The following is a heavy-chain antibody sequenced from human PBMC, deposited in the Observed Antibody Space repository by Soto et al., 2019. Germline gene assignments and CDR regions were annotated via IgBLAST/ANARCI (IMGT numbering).Heavy chain of an antibody. CDR3: AKDSRTNRFDP. Sequence: GGSLILSCGASGFTFSSYGMHWVRQAPGKGLEWVAVISYDGSNKYYADSVKGRFTISRDNSKNTLYLQMNSLRAEYTAVYYCAKDSRTNRFDPWGQGTLVTVSS. V-gene: IGHV3-30*18. CDR2: ISYDGSNK. CDR1: GFTFSSYG. J-gene: IGHJ5*02.